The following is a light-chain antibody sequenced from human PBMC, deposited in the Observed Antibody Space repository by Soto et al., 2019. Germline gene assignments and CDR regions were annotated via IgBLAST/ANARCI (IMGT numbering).Light chain of an antibody. J-gene: IGKJ1*01. CDR3: QHYSTYVWT. CDR2: KAS. CDR1: QSISHW. V-gene: IGKV1-5*03. Sequence: DIQMTQSPSTLSASVGDRVTITCRASQSISHWLAWYQQKPGQAPKVLIYKASVLETGVSSRFSGSGFGTEFTLTISYLQPDDSAIYFCQHYSTYVWTFGQGTRVDIK.